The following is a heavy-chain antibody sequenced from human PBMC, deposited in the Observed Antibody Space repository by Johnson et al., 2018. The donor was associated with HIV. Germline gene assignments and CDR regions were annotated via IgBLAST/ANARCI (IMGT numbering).Heavy chain of an antibody. J-gene: IGHJ3*02. CDR2: ISGGGGSI. CDR1: GFPFSSFA. V-gene: IGHV3-23*04. Sequence: VHLVESGGGLVQPGRSLRLSCAASGFPFSSFAMSWVRQAPGKGLEWVSSISGGGGSIYYADSVKGRFTISRDNSKNTLYLQMNSLIAEDTAVFYCTYSSAWSPGAFDIWGQGTMVTVSS. CDR3: TYSSAWSPGAFDI. D-gene: IGHD6-19*01.